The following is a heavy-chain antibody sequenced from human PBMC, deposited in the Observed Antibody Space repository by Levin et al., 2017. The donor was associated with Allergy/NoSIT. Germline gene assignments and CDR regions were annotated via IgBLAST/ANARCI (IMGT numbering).Heavy chain of an antibody. CDR1: GFTFSNAW. D-gene: IGHD6-13*01. CDR2: IKSKTDGGTT. CDR3: TTEFYYAAAGFFDY. J-gene: IGHJ4*02. Sequence: GESLKISCAASGFTFSNAWMSWVRQAPGKGLEWVGRIKSKTDGGTTDYAAPVKGRFTISRDDSKNTLYLQMNSLKTEDTAVYYCTTEFYYAAAGFFDYWGQGTLVTVSS. V-gene: IGHV3-15*01.